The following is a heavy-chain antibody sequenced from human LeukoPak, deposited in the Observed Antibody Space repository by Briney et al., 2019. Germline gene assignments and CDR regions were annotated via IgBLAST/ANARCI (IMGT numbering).Heavy chain of an antibody. Sequence: ASVKVSCKASGYTFTSYGISWVRQAPGQGLEWMGWISAYNGNTNYAQKLQGRVTMTTDTSTSTAYMELRSLRSDDTAVYYCARQRQGSGIAVAWWEDYWGQGTLVTVSS. CDR1: GYTFTSYG. J-gene: IGHJ4*02. D-gene: IGHD6-19*01. CDR2: ISAYNGNT. CDR3: ARQRQGSGIAVAWWEDY. V-gene: IGHV1-18*01.